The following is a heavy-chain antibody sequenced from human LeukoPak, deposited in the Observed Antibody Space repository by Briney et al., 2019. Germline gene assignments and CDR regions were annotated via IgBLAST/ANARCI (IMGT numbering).Heavy chain of an antibody. J-gene: IGHJ4*02. CDR3: ASHPVVPAAKDVDTAMVTSFDY. V-gene: IGHV1-69*01. Sequence: ATYVQKFQGRVTITADESTSTAYMELSSLRSEDTAVYYCASHPVVPAAKDVDTAMVTSFDYWGRGTLVTVSS. CDR2: A. D-gene: IGHD5-18*01.